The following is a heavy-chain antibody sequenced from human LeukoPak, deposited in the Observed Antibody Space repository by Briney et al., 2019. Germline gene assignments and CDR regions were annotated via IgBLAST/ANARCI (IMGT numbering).Heavy chain of an antibody. J-gene: IGHJ4*02. CDR2: ISAYNGNT. D-gene: IGHD6-13*01. V-gene: IGHV1-18*01. Sequence: ASVKVSCKASGYTFTSYGLSWVRQAPGQGLEWMGWISAYNGNTNYAQKLQGRVTITTDTSTSTAYMELRSLRSEDTAVYYCASDDYSSSWYGWGQGTLVTVSS. CDR3: ASDDYSSSWYG. CDR1: GYTFTSYG.